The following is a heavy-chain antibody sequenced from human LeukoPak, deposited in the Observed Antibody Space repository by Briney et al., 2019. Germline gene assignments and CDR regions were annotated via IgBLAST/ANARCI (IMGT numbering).Heavy chain of an antibody. CDR2: IHSDGIGT. CDR1: GFTFSSYW. CDR3: ARDQGSFDY. J-gene: IGHJ4*02. Sequence: GGSLRLSCAASGFTFSSYWMHWIRQAPGKGLVWVSRIHSDGIGTSYADSVRGRFTISRGNAKNTVYLQINSLRAEDTAVYYCARDQGSFDYWGQGTLVTVSS. V-gene: IGHV3-74*01.